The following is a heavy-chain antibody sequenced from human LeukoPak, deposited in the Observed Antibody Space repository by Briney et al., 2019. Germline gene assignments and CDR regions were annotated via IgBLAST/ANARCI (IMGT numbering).Heavy chain of an antibody. CDR2: ISYDGSNK. CDR3: ARDQRITMIGFDY. CDR1: GFSLNSHW. J-gene: IGHJ4*02. Sequence: GGSLRLSCAASGFSLNSHWMNWVRQAPGKGLEWVAVISYDGSNKYYADSVKGRFTISRDNSKNTLYLQMNSLRTEDTAVYYCARDQRITMIGFDYWGQGTLVTVSS. D-gene: IGHD3-22*01. V-gene: IGHV3-30*03.